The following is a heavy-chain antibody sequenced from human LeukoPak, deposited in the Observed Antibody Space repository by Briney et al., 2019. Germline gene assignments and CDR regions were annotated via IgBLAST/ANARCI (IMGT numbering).Heavy chain of an antibody. J-gene: IGHJ4*02. CDR1: GLTFSSYG. CDR3: AKDGTRGIRFGKIPHYFDY. Sequence: PGGSLRLSCAASGLTFSSYGMHWVRQAPGKGLEWVAFIRYDGSNKYFADSVKGRFTISRDSSKNTLYLQMNSLRVDDTAVYYCAKDGTRGIRFGKIPHYFDYWGQGTLVTVSS. CDR2: IRYDGSNK. D-gene: IGHD3-10*01. V-gene: IGHV3-30*02.